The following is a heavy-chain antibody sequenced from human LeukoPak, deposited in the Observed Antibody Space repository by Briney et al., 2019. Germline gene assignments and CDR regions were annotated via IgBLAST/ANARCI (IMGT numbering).Heavy chain of an antibody. CDR2: IYPGDSDT. J-gene: IGHJ4*02. CDR3: ARRQRGGYYYDSSGYSALDY. D-gene: IGHD3-22*01. CDR1: GYSFTSYW. V-gene: IGHV5-51*01. Sequence: AESLKISCKGSGYSFTSYWIGWVRQMPGKGLEWMGIIYPGDSDTRYSPSFQGQVTISADKSISTAYLQWSSLKASDTAMYYCARRQRGGYYYDSSGYSALDYWGQGTLVTVSS.